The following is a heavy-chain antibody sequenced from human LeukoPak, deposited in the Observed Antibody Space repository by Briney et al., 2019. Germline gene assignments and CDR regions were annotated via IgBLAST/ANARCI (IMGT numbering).Heavy chain of an antibody. D-gene: IGHD2-21*01. J-gene: IGHJ4*02. V-gene: IGHV4-59*08. Sequence: PSETLSLTCSVSGGSISSSFWSWIRQPPGKELEWIGYLYKGGNTDYNPSLKSRVNISLDTSKNQVYLKVSSVTAADTAVYYWARHSTDCGGDCFDYWGRGTLVTVSS. CDR3: ARHSTDCGGDCFDY. CDR1: GGSISSSF. CDR2: LYKGGNT.